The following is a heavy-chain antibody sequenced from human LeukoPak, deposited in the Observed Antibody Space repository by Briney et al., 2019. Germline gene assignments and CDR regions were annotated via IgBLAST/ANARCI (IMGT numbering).Heavy chain of an antibody. CDR1: GFSFSSYG. CDR2: IWYDGSNK. D-gene: IGHD1-14*01. V-gene: IGHV3-33*01. J-gene: IGHJ6*02. Sequence: GGSLRLSCAASGFSFSSYGMHWVRQAPGKGLEWVAVIWYDGSNKYYADSVKGRFTISRDNSKNTLYLQMNSLRAEDTAVYYCASPRLGPDKYYYYYYGMDVWGQGTTVTVSS. CDR3: ASPRLGPDKYYYYYYGMDV.